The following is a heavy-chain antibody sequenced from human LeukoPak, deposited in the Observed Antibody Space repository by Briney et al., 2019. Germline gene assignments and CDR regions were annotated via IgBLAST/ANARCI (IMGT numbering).Heavy chain of an antibody. V-gene: IGHV4-4*07. J-gene: IGHJ5*02. Sequence: SETLSLTCTVSGGSISSYYWSWIRQPAGKGLEWIGRIYTSGSTNYNPSLKSRVTISVDTSKNQFSLKLSSVTAADTAVYYCARAPYSGSYFRFDPWGQGTLVTVSS. D-gene: IGHD1-26*01. CDR2: IYTSGST. CDR1: GGSISSYY. CDR3: ARAPYSGSYFRFDP.